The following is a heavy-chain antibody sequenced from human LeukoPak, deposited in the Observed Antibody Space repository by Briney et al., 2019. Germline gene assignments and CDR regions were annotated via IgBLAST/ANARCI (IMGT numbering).Heavy chain of an antibody. V-gene: IGHV3-48*01. CDR3: AKEELDTVMALHY. CDR1: GFTFSSYS. Sequence: PGGSLRLSCAASGFTFSSYSMNWVRQAPGKGLEWVSYISSSSSTIYYADSVKGRFTISRDNAKNSLYLQMNSLRAEDTAVYYCAKEELDTVMALHYWGQGTLVTVSS. J-gene: IGHJ4*02. CDR2: ISSSSSTI. D-gene: IGHD5-18*01.